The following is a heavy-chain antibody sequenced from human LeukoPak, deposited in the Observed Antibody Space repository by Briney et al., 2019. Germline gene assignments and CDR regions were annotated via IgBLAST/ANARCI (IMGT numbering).Heavy chain of an antibody. CDR3: ARERTLRYSSGPMGYFDY. CDR1: GGSISSSSYY. Sequence: PSETLSLTCTVSGGSISSSSYYWGWIRQPPGKGLEWIGSIYYSGSTYYNPSLKSRVTISVDTSKNQFSLKLSSVTAADTAVYYCARERTLRYSSGPMGYFDYWGQGTLVTVSS. D-gene: IGHD6-19*01. V-gene: IGHV4-39*02. CDR2: IYYSGST. J-gene: IGHJ4*02.